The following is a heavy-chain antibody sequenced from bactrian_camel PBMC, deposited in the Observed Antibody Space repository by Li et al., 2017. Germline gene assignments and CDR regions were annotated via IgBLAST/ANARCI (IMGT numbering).Heavy chain of an antibody. CDR1: GFTYPFSAHY. J-gene: IGHJ4*01. CDR2: VVGDGTT. D-gene: IGHD4*01. Sequence: VQLVESGGDLEQPGGSLKLSCVATGFTYPFSAHYLGWFRQAPGQEREGVASVVGDGTTAYGDSVKGRFNISRDSSKNSVSLQMNSLKPEDTAMYFCALDPARVCQTTGDFEYWGQGTQVTVS. V-gene: IGHV3S10*01. CDR3: ALDPARVCQTTGDFEY.